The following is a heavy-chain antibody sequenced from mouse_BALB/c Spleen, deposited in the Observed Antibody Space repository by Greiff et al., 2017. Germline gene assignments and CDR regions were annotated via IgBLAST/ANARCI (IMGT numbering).Heavy chain of an antibody. CDR1: GYTFTDYA. J-gene: IGHJ2*01. CDR2: ISTYYGDA. Sequence: VQLQQSGAELVRPGVSVKISCKGSGYTFTDYAMHWVKQSHAKSLEWIGVISTYYGDASYNQKFKGKATMTVDKSSSTAYMELARLTSEDSAIYYCARTGDLYYDYDRDPGFDYWGQGTTLTVSS. D-gene: IGHD2-4*01. CDR3: ARTGDLYYDYDRDPGFDY. V-gene: IGHV1S137*01.